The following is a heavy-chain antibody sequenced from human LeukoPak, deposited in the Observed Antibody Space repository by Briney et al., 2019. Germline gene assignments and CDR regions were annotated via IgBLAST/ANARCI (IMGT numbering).Heavy chain of an antibody. CDR2: IYYSGST. CDR1: GGSISSYY. CDR3: ARHTSVAGTGIDY. J-gene: IGHJ4*02. V-gene: IGHV4-59*08. Sequence: SETLSLTCTVSGGSISSYYWSWIRQPPGKGLEWTGYIYYSGSTNYNPSLKSRVTISVDTSKNQFSLKLSSVTAADTAVYYCARHTSVAGTGIDYWGQGTLVTVSS. D-gene: IGHD6-19*01.